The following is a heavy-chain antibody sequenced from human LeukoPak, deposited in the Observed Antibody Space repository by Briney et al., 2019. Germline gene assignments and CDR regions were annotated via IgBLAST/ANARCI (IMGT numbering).Heavy chain of an antibody. Sequence: PSETLSLTCTVSGGSISSSSYYWGWIRQPPGKGLEWIGSIYYSGSTYYNPSLKSRVTISVDTSKNQFSLKLSSVTAADTAIYYCAMSPPRGAWFDPWGQGTLVTVSS. V-gene: IGHV4-39*07. CDR1: GGSISSSSYY. D-gene: IGHD4/OR15-4a*01. CDR3: AMSPPRGAWFDP. CDR2: IYYSGST. J-gene: IGHJ5*02.